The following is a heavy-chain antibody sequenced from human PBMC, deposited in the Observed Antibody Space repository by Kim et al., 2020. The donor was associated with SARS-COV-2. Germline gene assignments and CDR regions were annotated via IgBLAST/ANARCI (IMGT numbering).Heavy chain of an antibody. J-gene: IGHJ5*02. Sequence: SETLSLTCTVSGGSISSYYWSWIRQPPGKGLEWIGYIYYSGSTNYNPSLKSRVTISVDTSKNQFSLKLSSVTAADTAVYYCGSGGNGWFDPWGQGTLVTVSS. CDR2: IYYSGST. D-gene: IGHD2-8*01. V-gene: IGHV4-59*01. CDR1: GGSISSYY. CDR3: GSGGNGWFDP.